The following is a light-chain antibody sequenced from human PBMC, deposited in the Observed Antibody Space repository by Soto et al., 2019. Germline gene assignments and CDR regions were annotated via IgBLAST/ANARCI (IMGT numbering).Light chain of an antibody. CDR1: QGIGSN. V-gene: IGKV1-9*01. CDR3: QNLSTSPST. CDR2: AAS. J-gene: IGKJ4*01. Sequence: IELTQSPSSLSASVGDRVTITCRASQGIGSNLAWYQQKPGEAAKLPLFAASTLGSGGPSRFSGSGSGTDFTLTLSSLQAEDFATYYRQNLSTSPSTFGGGTKVEIK.